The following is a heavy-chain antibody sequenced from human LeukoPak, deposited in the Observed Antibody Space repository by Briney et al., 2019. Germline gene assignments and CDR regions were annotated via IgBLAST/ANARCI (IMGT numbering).Heavy chain of an antibody. D-gene: IGHD1-1*01. V-gene: IGHV3-30*04. CDR1: RFTFSSYA. CDR2: ISYDGSNT. J-gene: IGHJ4*02. Sequence: GGSLRLSCAASRFTFSSYAMLWVRQLPGKGLEWVAIISYDGSNTYYADSVKGRFTISRDNSKNTLYLQMNSLRGEDTAVYYCARAPGYGAAYYFDYWGQGTLVTVSS. CDR3: ARAPGYGAAYYFDY.